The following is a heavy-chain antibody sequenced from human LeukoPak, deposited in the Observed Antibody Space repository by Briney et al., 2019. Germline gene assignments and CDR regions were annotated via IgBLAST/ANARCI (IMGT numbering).Heavy chain of an antibody. D-gene: IGHD5-18*01. CDR3: AKDSAERGYSYGLLDY. V-gene: IGHV3-23*01. J-gene: IGHJ4*02. CDR2: ISGSGGST. Sequence: GGSLRLSCAASGFTFSSYAMSWVRQAPGKGLEGVSAISGSGGSTYYADSVKGRFTISRDNSKNTLYLQMNSLRAEDTAVYYCAKDSAERGYSYGLLDYWGQGTLVTVSS. CDR1: GFTFSSYA.